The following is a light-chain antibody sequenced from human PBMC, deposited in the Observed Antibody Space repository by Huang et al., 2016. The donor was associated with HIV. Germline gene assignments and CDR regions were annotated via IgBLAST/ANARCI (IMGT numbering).Light chain of an antibody. Sequence: VMTQSPATLSVSPGERATPSCRASESILRNLAWYQQRPGLPPRLLIYGASVRLPGIPDRFRGSGSGTEFSLTISSLQSEDFAVYYCQQYNKWPPYTYGQGTKLEIK. CDR2: GAS. V-gene: IGKV3-15*01. J-gene: IGKJ2*01. CDR3: QQYNKWPPYT. CDR1: ESILRN.